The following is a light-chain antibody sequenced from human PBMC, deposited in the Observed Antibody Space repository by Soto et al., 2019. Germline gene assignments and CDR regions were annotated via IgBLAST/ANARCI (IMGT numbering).Light chain of an antibody. CDR1: QGISSY. V-gene: IGKV1-8*01. CDR2: AAS. CDR3: QQYYSYLGT. Sequence: IRLTQSPASLSASTGDRVTITCRASQGISSYLAWYQQKRGKAPKLLIYAASTLQGGVPSRFSGSGSGTDFTLTISCLQSEDFATYYCQQYYSYLGTFGQGTKVDIK. J-gene: IGKJ1*01.